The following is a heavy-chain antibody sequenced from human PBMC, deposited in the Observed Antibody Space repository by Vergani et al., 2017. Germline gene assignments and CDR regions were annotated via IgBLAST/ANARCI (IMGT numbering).Heavy chain of an antibody. CDR3: ARSHGMYGSSFDY. D-gene: IGHD6-6*01. V-gene: IGHV1-46*01. Sequence: QVQLVQSGAEVKKPGASVKVSCKASGYTFTSYYMHWVRQAPGQGLEWMGIINPSGGSTSYAQKFQGRVTMTRDTSTSTVYMEVSSLRSDDTAVYFCARSHGMYGSSFDYWGQGTLVTVSS. J-gene: IGHJ4*02. CDR1: GYTFTSYY. CDR2: INPSGGST.